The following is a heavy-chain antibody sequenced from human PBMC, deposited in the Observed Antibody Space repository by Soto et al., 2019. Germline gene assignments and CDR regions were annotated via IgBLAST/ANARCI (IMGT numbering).Heavy chain of an antibody. V-gene: IGHV3-30*03. CDR1: GFAFSDYG. D-gene: IGHD6-25*01. CDR2: ISYDEAAT. CDR3: ARLDSGAAYYYGLDA. J-gene: IGHJ6*02. Sequence: QVQLVESGGGVVQPGTSLKLSCSASGFAFSDYGVHWVRQAPGKGLEWVASISYDEAATYYSDSVKGRFTISRDNAKNTLFLHMNSLRTEDTAMYYCARLDSGAAYYYGLDAWGQGTTVTVSS.